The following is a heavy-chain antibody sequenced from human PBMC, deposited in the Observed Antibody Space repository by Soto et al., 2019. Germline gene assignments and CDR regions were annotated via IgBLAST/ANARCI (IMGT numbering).Heavy chain of an antibody. Sequence: ASVKVSCKVSGYTLTELSMHWVRQAPGKGLEWMGGFDPEDGETIYAQKFQGRVTMTEDTSTDTAYMELSSLRSEDTAVYYCATVPKRSYYYYFDYWGQGTLVTVSS. V-gene: IGHV1-24*01. CDR2: FDPEDGET. J-gene: IGHJ4*02. CDR1: GYTLTELS. CDR3: ATVPKRSYYYYFDY. D-gene: IGHD3-22*01.